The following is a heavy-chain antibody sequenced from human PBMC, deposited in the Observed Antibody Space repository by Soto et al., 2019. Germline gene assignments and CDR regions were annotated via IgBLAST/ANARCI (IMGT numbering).Heavy chain of an antibody. J-gene: IGHJ4*02. CDR1: GYTFTSYG. D-gene: IGHD6-13*01. CDR3: ARDLAAGMIDY. Sequence: QVQLVQSGAEVKKPGASVKVSCKASGYTFTSYGISWVRQAPGQGLEWMGWISAHNGNTKYAQKVQGRVTMTTDTSTSTAYMELRGVRSDATAVYYCARDLAAGMIDYWGQGTLVTVSS. CDR2: ISAHNGNT. V-gene: IGHV1-18*01.